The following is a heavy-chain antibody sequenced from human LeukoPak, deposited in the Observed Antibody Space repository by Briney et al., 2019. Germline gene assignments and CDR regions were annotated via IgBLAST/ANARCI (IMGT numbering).Heavy chain of an antibody. V-gene: IGHV4-59*01. CDR2: IYYSGST. Sequence: PSETLSLTCTVSGGSISSYYWSWIRQPPGKGLEWIGYIYYSGSTNYNPSLKSRVTISVDTSKNQFSLKLSSVTAADTAVYYCAKGIYSSGWSYFDYWGQGTLVTVSS. CDR1: GGSISSYY. CDR3: AKGIYSSGWSYFDY. J-gene: IGHJ4*02. D-gene: IGHD6-19*01.